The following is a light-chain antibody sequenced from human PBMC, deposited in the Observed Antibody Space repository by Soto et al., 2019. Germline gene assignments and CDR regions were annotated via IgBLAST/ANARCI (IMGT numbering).Light chain of an antibody. CDR2: LAS. J-gene: IGKJ2*01. V-gene: IGKV2-28*01. Sequence: MVMTQSPLSMTVTPGEQASSSCRSSQSLLSSNGNNFLEWDLQKQGQSPKLLIYLASNRATGVPDRFSGSGSGTDSTLKNSRVEAEDVGVYSCMQTLQTPDTLGQGTKLEIK. CDR1: QSLLSSNGNNF. CDR3: MQTLQTPDT.